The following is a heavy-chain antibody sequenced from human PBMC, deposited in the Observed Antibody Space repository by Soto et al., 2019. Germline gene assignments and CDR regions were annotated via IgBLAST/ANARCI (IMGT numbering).Heavy chain of an antibody. CDR2: IYYSGST. J-gene: IGHJ4*02. CDR3: ARWSVPIRYCSSTSCYIDDY. CDR1: GGSISSGGYY. Sequence: SETLSLTCTVSGGSISSGGYYWSWIRQHPGKGLEWIGYIYYSGSTYYNPSLKSRVTISVDTSKNQFSLKLSSVTAADTAVYNCARWSVPIRYCSSTSCYIDDYWGQGTLVTVSS. D-gene: IGHD2-2*02. V-gene: IGHV4-31*03.